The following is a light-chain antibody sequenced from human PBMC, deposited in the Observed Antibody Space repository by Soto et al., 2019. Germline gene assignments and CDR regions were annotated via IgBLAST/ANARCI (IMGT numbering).Light chain of an antibody. CDR2: VNSDGSH. Sequence: QPVLTQSPSDSASLGASVKLTCTLSSGHSSYAIAWHQQQPEKGPRYLMKVNSDGSHTKGDGNPDCFSGSSSGSERYLTSSSLQAEDEGDYYCQTWGTGIRVVFGGGTKLTVL. CDR3: QTWGTGIRVV. J-gene: IGLJ2*01. CDR1: SGHSSYA. V-gene: IGLV4-69*02.